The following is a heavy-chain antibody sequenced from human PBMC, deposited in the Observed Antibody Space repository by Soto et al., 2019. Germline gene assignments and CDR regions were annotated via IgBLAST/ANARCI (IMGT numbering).Heavy chain of an antibody. CDR3: ARWPQLEPRFDY. Sequence: PSETLSLTCAVSGGSISSGGYYWSWIRQHPGKGLEWIGYIYYSGSTYYNPSLKSRVTTSVDTSKNQFSLKLSSVTAADTAVYYCARWPQLEPRFDYWGQGTLVTVSS. CDR1: GGSISSGGYY. D-gene: IGHD1-1*01. J-gene: IGHJ4*02. CDR2: IYYSGST. V-gene: IGHV4-31*11.